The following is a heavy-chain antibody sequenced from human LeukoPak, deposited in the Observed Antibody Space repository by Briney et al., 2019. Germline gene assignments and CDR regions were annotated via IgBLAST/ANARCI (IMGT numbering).Heavy chain of an antibody. J-gene: IGHJ4*02. V-gene: IGHV3-48*02. Sequence: GGSLRLSCAASGFIFSTYSMTWVRQAPGKGLEWGSYISSSSSAIYYADSVRGRFTVSRDNAKNFLYLQMKSLRDEDTAVYYCVRRQGYVGSLLDNWGQGTLVTVSS. CDR3: VRRQGYVGSLLDN. CDR1: GFIFSTYS. D-gene: IGHD1-26*01. CDR2: ISSSSSAI.